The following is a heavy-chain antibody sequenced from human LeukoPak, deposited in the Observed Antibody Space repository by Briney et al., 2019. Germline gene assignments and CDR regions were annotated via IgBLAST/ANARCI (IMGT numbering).Heavy chain of an antibody. V-gene: IGHV4-31*03. D-gene: IGHD3-16*01. CDR2: IYYSGST. CDR3: AREAVRGPNYFDY. CDR1: GGSISSGGYY. Sequence: SQTLSLTCTFSGGSISSGGYYWSWIRQHPGKGLEWIGYIYYSGSTYYNPSLKSRVTISVDTSKNQFSLKLSSVTAADTAVYYCAREAVRGPNYFDYWGQGTLVTVSS. J-gene: IGHJ4*02.